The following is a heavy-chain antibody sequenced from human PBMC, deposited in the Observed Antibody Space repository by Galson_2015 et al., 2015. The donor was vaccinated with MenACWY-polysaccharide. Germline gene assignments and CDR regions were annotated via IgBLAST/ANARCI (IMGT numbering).Heavy chain of an antibody. Sequence: ESLPLTCWVSGPSITRFYWSWIRQSPGKGMERIGYIYYTGSTNSNPTLKRRASISIDESRKEFSLRLCTVTSADTAVYYCARRGGFGSSASHFDCWGQGILVTVSS. CDR1: GPSITRFY. J-gene: IGHJ4*02. D-gene: IGHD6-25*01. V-gene: IGHV4-59*08. CDR2: IYYTGST. CDR3: ARRGGFGSSASHFDC.